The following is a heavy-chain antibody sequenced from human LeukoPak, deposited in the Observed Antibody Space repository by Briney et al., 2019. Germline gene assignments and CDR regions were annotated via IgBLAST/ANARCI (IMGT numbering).Heavy chain of an antibody. D-gene: IGHD3-22*01. CDR2: IDWDDDK. V-gene: IGHV2-70*04. J-gene: IGHJ4*02. CDR1: GFTHSTSAMR. CDR3: ARTYDRSGYLFDY. Sequence: SGPTLVNPTQTLTLTCTFSGFTHSTSAMRVSWIRQPPGKALEWLARIDWDDDKFYRTSLKTRLTISKDTSKNQVVLTMTNMDPVDTASYYCARTYDRSGYLFDYWGQGTLVTVSS.